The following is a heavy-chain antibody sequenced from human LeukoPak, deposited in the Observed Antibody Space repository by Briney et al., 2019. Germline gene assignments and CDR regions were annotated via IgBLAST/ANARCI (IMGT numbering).Heavy chain of an antibody. CDR3: ARDGTQTIFGVVDPLAH. CDR1: GFIFSSYS. Sequence: GGSLRLSCAASGFIFSSYSMNWVRQAPGKGLEWVSSISSSSSYIYYADSVKGRFTISRDNAKNSLYLQMNSLRAEDTAVYYCARDGTQTIFGVVDPLAHWGQGTLVTVSS. V-gene: IGHV3-21*01. CDR2: ISSSSSYI. D-gene: IGHD3-3*01. J-gene: IGHJ4*02.